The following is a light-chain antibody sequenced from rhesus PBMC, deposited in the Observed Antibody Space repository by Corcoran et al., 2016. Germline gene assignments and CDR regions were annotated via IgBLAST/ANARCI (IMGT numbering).Light chain of an antibody. CDR1: QSLLYSSNNKNY. CDR3: QQYYSSPLT. Sequence: DIVMTQSPDSLAVSLGERVTINCKSSQSLLYSSNNKNYLAWYQQKPGQPPHLLIYWASARESGVPNRFSGGGSGTAFTLTISGLQADDVAVCYCQQYYSSPLTFGPGTKLDIK. J-gene: IGKJ3*01. V-gene: IGKV4-1*01. CDR2: WAS.